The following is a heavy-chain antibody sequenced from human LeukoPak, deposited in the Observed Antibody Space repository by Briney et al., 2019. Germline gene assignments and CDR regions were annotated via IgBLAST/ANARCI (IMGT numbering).Heavy chain of an antibody. D-gene: IGHD3-9*01. Sequence: SETLSLTCAVSGGSISSSHHYWGWIRQPPGKGLEWIGSIYSSGSTYYNPSLRTRVTISVDTSKNQFSLELTSMTAADTAVYYCARIIRPTGYYSNPKSGSFDFWGQGTLVTVSS. CDR3: ARIIRPTGYYSNPKSGSFDF. V-gene: IGHV4-39*01. J-gene: IGHJ4*02. CDR1: GGSISSSHHY. CDR2: IYSSGST.